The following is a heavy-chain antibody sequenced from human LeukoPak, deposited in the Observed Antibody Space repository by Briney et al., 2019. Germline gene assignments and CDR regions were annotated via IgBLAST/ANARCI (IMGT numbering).Heavy chain of an antibody. Sequence: GGSLRLSCAASGFTVSSNYMSWVRQAPGKGLEWVSVIYSGGSTYYADSVKGRFTISRDNARNSLYLQMNSLRAEDTAVYYCATELAYCGGDCFGAFDIWGQGTMVTVSS. J-gene: IGHJ3*02. CDR1: GFTVSSNY. V-gene: IGHV3-53*01. CDR2: IYSGGST. CDR3: ATELAYCGGDCFGAFDI. D-gene: IGHD2-21*02.